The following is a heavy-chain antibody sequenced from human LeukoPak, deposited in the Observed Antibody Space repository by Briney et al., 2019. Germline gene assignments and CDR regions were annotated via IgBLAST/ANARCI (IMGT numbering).Heavy chain of an antibody. D-gene: IGHD5-12*01. CDR2: ISYNGSNK. CDR1: GFTFSSYA. Sequence: GGSLRLSCAASGFTFSSYAMHWVRQAPGKGLEWVAVISYNGSNKYYADSVKGRFTISRDNSKNTLYLQMNSLRAEDTAVYYCARGTPTRGYSGYEAPPQDAYYGMDVWGQGTTVTVSS. CDR3: ARGTPTRGYSGYEAPPQDAYYGMDV. J-gene: IGHJ6*02. V-gene: IGHV3-30*01.